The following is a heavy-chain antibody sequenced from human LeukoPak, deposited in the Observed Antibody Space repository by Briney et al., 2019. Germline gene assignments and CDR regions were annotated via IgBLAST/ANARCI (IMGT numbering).Heavy chain of an antibody. V-gene: IGHV4-34*01. CDR2: INHSGST. CDR1: GGSFSGYY. Sequence: SETLSLTCAVYGGSFSGYYWSWIRQPPGKGLEWIGEINHSGSTNYNPSLKSRVTISVDTSKNQFSLKLSSVTAADTAVYYCARVKGSSSQGRWFDPWGQGTLVTVSS. J-gene: IGHJ5*02. D-gene: IGHD6-13*01. CDR3: ARVKGSSSQGRWFDP.